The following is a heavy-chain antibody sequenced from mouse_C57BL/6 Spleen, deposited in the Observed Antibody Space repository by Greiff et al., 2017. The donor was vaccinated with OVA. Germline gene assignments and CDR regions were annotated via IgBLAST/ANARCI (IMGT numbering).Heavy chain of an antibody. Sequence: VQLQQSGAELVKPGASVKISCKASGYAFSSYWMNWVKQRPGKGLEWIGQIYPGDGDTNYNGKFKGKATLTADKSSSTAYMQLSSLTSEDSAVYFCARTVSGYAMDYWGQGTSVTVSS. CDR1: GYAFSSYW. D-gene: IGHD3-2*02. J-gene: IGHJ4*01. CDR3: ARTVSGYAMDY. CDR2: IYPGDGDT. V-gene: IGHV1-80*01.